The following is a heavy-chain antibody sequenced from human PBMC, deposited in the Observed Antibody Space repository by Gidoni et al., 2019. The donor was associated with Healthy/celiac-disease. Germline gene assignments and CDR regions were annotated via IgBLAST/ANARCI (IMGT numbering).Heavy chain of an antibody. CDR2: MNPNSGNT. J-gene: IGHJ6*03. CDR3: ARGAGTTKDYYYYMDV. D-gene: IGHD1-7*01. CDR1: GYTFTSYD. V-gene: IGHV1-8*01. Sequence: QVQLVQSGAEVKKPGAAVKVSCKASGYTFTSYDITWVRQATGQGLEWMGVMNPNSGNTGYAQKFQGRVTMTRNTSISTAYMELSSLRSEDTAVYYCARGAGTTKDYYYYMDVWGKGTTVTVSS.